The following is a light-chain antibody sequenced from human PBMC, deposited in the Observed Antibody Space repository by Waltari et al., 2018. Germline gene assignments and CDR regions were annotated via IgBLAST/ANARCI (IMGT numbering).Light chain of an antibody. Sequence: DIVMTQSPDSLAVSLGERATINCRSGQTVLDSSTNKNYVAWYQQKTGRPPKLLIYWASTRESGVPGRFSGSGSGTEFTLTVSSLQAEDVAVYYCQQYYDIPYTFGQGTKLEI. CDR3: QQYYDIPYT. V-gene: IGKV4-1*01. CDR2: WAS. J-gene: IGKJ2*01. CDR1: QTVLDSSTNKNY.